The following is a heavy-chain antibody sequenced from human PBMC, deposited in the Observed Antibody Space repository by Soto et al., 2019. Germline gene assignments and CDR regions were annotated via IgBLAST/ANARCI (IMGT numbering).Heavy chain of an antibody. J-gene: IGHJ4*02. D-gene: IGHD2-15*01. CDR1: GGSISSSRCH. Sequence: HSATLSLTCTVSGGSISSSRCHWGWIRQPPGKGLEWIASIKYSWTTFYNPSLKSRVTLSVDTSKNHFALKLSSVTAAETVVYYCARDYLVIPHRVIDYWGQGTLVTVSS. CDR3: ARDYLVIPHRVIDY. V-gene: IGHV4-39*02. CDR2: IKYSWTT.